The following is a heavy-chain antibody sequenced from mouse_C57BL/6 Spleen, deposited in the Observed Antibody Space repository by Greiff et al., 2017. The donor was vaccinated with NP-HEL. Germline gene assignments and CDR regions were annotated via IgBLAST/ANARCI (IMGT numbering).Heavy chain of an antibody. D-gene: IGHD1-1*01. V-gene: IGHV1-82*01. CDR3: ARSRDPYYGSSPGY. Sequence: VQLKESGPELVKPGASVKISCKASGYAFSSSWMNWVKQRPGKGLEWIGRIYPGDGDTNYNGKFKGKATLTADKSSSTAYMQLSSLTSEDSAVYFCARSRDPYYGSSPGYWGQGTTLTVSS. J-gene: IGHJ2*01. CDR2: IYPGDGDT. CDR1: GYAFSSSW.